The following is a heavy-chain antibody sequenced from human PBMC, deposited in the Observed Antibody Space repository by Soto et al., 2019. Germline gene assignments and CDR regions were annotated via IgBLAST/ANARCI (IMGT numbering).Heavy chain of an antibody. J-gene: IGHJ4*02. CDR3: AKESGGERYAAYFDL. D-gene: IGHD2-21*01. V-gene: IGHV3-30*18. CDR2: ISAGGNTK. CDR1: GFTLSNIG. Sequence: QVQLVESGGGVVQPGTSLRLACAASGFTLSNIGMQWVRQAPGKGLEWVAVISAGGNTKYYADSVKGRFTISRDNSKNTLFLQMNSLITEGTAVYYCAKESGGERYAAYFDLWGQGTLVAVSA.